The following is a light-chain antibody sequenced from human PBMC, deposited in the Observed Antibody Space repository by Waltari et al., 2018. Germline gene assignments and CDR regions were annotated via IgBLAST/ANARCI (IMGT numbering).Light chain of an antibody. V-gene: IGKV3-15*01. CDR1: QSVSTN. CDR2: GTS. Sequence: EIVMTQSPATLSVSPGERATLSCRASQSVSTNLAWYQQHPGQAPRLLIHGTSTRATGIPARFSGSGSETEFTLTISSLQSEDFAVYYCQQYNNWPLTFGGGTKVEIK. CDR3: QQYNNWPLT. J-gene: IGKJ4*01.